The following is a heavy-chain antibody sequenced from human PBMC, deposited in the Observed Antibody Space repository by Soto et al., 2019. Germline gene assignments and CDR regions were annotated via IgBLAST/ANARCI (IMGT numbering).Heavy chain of an antibody. CDR3: ARGPIVATIRGPDY. CDR1: GFTFSSYA. CDR2: ISRSRGKT. Sequence: EVQLLESGGGLVQPGGSLRLSCAASGFTFSSYAMNWVRQAPGKGLEWVSAISRSRGKTDYADSAKGRFTISRDNSKNTLYLQMNSLRAEDTAVYYCARGPIVATIRGPDYWGQGTLVTVSS. D-gene: IGHD5-12*01. V-gene: IGHV3-23*01. J-gene: IGHJ4*02.